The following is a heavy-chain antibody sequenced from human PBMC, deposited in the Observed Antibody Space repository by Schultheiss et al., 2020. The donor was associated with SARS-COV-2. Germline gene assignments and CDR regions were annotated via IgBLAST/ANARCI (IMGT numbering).Heavy chain of an antibody. Sequence: SETLSLTCAVYGGSFSGYYWSWIRQPPGKGLEWIGEINHSGSTNYNPSLKSRVTISVDTSKNQFSLKLSSVTAADTAVYYCSRGAHYHGMAVWGQGTTVTVSS. CDR3: SRGAHYHGMAV. D-gene: IGHD3-10*01. J-gene: IGHJ6*02. CDR2: INHSGST. V-gene: IGHV4-34*01. CDR1: GGSFSGYY.